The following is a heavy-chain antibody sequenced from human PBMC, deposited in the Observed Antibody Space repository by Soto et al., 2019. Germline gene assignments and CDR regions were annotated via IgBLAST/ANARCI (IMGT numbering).Heavy chain of an antibody. D-gene: IGHD4-4*01. J-gene: IGHJ4*02. CDR2: IYYSGST. CDR3: ATYSNYGGVGDY. V-gene: IGHV4-59*01. CDR1: GGSISSYY. Sequence: SETLSLTCTVSGGSISSYYWSWIRQPPGKGLEWIGYIYYSGSTNYNPSLKSRVTISVDTSKNQFSLKLSSVTAADTAVYYCATYSNYGGVGDYWGQGTLVTVSS.